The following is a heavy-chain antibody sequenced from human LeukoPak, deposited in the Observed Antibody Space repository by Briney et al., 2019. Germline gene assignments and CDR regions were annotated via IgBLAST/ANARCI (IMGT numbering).Heavy chain of an antibody. CDR3: ARGGSRRPLDWFDP. D-gene: IGHD3-10*01. J-gene: IGHJ5*02. CDR2: ISYDGSNK. V-gene: IGHV3-30*04. CDR1: GFTFSSYA. Sequence: GGSLRLSCAASGFTFSSYAMHWVRQAPGKGLEWVAVISYDGSNKYYADSVKGRYTISRDNSKNTLYLQMNSLRAEDTAVYYCARGGSRRPLDWFDPWGQGTLVTVSS.